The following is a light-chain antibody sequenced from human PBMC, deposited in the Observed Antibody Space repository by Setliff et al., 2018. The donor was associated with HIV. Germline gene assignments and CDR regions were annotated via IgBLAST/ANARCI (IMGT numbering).Light chain of an antibody. Sequence: QSALTQPPSASGSPGQSVTISCTGTSSDVGGYNYVSWYQQYPGKAPKLMISEVRNRASGVSSRFSGSKSGNTASLTISGLQTEDEGDYYCSSYTGSTLYVFGTGTKVTVL. CDR1: SSDVGGYNY. V-gene: IGLV2-14*01. CDR2: EVR. J-gene: IGLJ1*01. CDR3: SSYTGSTLYV.